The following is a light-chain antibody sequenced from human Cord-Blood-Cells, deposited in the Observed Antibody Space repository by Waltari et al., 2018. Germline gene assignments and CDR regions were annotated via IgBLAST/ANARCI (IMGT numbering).Light chain of an antibody. Sequence: SYELTQPPSVSVSTGQTASITCSGEKLGDKYGCWYQQKPGQSPVLVIYQDSKRPSGIPERFSGSNSGNTATLTISGTQAMDEADYYCQAWDSSTGVFGTGTKVTVL. CDR3: QAWDSSTGV. CDR1: KLGDKY. J-gene: IGLJ1*01. CDR2: QDS. V-gene: IGLV3-1*01.